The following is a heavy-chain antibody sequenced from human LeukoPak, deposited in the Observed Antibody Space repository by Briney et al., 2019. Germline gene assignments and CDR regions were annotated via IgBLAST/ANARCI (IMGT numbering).Heavy chain of an antibody. V-gene: IGHV4-59*01. CDR1: GGSISSYY. CDR2: IYYSGST. D-gene: IGHD3-22*01. J-gene: IGHJ5*02. Sequence: SETLSLTCTVSGGSISSYYWSWIRQPPGKGLEWIGYIYYSGSTNYNPSLKSRVTISVDTSKNQFSLKLSSVTAADTAVYYCARGELYDYDSRSEWFDPWGQGTLVTVSS. CDR3: ARGELYDYDSRSEWFDP.